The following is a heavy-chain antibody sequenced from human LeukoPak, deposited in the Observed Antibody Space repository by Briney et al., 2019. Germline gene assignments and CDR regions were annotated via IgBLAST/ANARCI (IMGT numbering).Heavy chain of an antibody. D-gene: IGHD3-22*01. J-gene: IGHJ4*02. CDR1: GFTCSSYW. CDR2: IKQDGSEK. Sequence: GGSLRLSCAASGFTCSSYWMSWVRQAPGKGLEWVANIKQDGSEKYYVDSVKGRFTISRDNAKNSLYLQMNSLRAEDTAVYYCAGYDSSGYDDYWGQGTLVTVSS. CDR3: AGYDSSGYDDY. V-gene: IGHV3-7*01.